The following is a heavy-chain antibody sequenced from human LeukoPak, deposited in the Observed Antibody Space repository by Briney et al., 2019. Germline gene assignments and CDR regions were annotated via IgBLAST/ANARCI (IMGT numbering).Heavy chain of an antibody. CDR3: AREFLLDSSGIFDP. J-gene: IGHJ5*02. CDR1: GYTFTSYG. V-gene: IGHV1-18*04. Sequence: REASVNVSCKASGYTFTSYGISWVRQAPGQGLEWMGWIRAYNGNTNYAQKLQGRVTMTTDTSTSTAYMELRSLRSDDTAVYYCAREFLLDSSGIFDPWGQGTLVTVSS. D-gene: IGHD6-19*01. CDR2: IRAYNGNT.